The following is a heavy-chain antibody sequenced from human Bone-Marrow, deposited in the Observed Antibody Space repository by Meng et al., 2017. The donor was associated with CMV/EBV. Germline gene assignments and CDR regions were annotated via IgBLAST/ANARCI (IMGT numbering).Heavy chain of an antibody. J-gene: IGHJ2*01. D-gene: IGHD2-21*01. V-gene: IGHV3-23*01. CDR1: GFTFSSYA. Sequence: GESLKISCAASGFTFSSYAMSWVRQAPGKGLEWVSAISGSGGSTYYADSVKGRFTISRDNSKNTLYLQMNSLRAKDTAVYYCASRAGYGGGSYWYFDLWGRGTLVTVSS. CDR2: ISGSGGST. CDR3: ASRAGYGGGSYWYFDL.